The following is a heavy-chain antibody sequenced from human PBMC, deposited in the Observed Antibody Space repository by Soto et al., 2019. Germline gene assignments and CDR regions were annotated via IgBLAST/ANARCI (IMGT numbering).Heavy chain of an antibody. V-gene: IGHV3-66*01. Sequence: EVQLVESGGGLVQPGGSLRLSCAASGFTVSSNYMSWVRQAPGKGLEWVSVIYSGGSTYYADSVKGRFTISRDNSKNTMYLQMNSLRAEYTAVYYCARDFVVPAAMRTYYYYYGMDVWGQGTTVTVSS. CDR1: GFTVSSNY. J-gene: IGHJ6*02. D-gene: IGHD2-2*01. CDR3: ARDFVVPAAMRTYYYYYGMDV. CDR2: IYSGGST.